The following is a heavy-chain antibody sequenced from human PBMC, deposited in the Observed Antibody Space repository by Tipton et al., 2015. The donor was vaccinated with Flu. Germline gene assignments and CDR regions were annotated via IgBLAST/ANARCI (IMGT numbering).Heavy chain of an antibody. J-gene: IGHJ5*02. D-gene: IGHD1-7*01. V-gene: IGHV4-39*07. CDR1: GDSMSNSDYY. CDR3: ARENWNYVVRSSWLDP. Sequence: TLSLTCTVSGDSMSNSDYYWGWVRQPPGKGLEWIATIYYSGSKYYNPSLKSRVTLSGDTSTNQFSLRLSSVTAADTAVYYCARENWNYVVRSSWLDPWGQGTLVTVSS. CDR2: IYYSGSK.